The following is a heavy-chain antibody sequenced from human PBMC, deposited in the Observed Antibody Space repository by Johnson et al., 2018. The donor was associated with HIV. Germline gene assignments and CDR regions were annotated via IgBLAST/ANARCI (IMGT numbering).Heavy chain of an antibody. V-gene: IGHV3-66*02. Sequence: EVQLVESGGGLVQSGGSLRLACVASGFTVGTKYMSWVRQAPGKGLEWVSAIYTGGSTYYADSVKGRFTISRDNSKDTLYLQMNSLRAEDTAVYYCARGGQLVAFDIWGQGTMVTVSS. J-gene: IGHJ3*02. D-gene: IGHD6-6*01. CDR3: ARGGQLVAFDI. CDR1: GFTVGTKY. CDR2: IYTGGST.